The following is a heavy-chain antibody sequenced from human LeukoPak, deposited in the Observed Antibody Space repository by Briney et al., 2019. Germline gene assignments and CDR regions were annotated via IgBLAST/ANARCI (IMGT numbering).Heavy chain of an antibody. CDR2: IRSKGDSYTT. CDR1: GFSFSDSA. V-gene: IGHV3-73*01. Sequence: PGGSLRLSCAASGFSFSDSAMHWVRQASGKGLEWVGRIRSKGDSYTTIYAASVKGRFTISRDDSKNTAYLKMKSLKTEDTAVYYCTSHSSYDRHNAFDIWGQGTMVTVSS. D-gene: IGHD3-22*01. J-gene: IGHJ3*02. CDR3: TSHSSYDRHNAFDI.